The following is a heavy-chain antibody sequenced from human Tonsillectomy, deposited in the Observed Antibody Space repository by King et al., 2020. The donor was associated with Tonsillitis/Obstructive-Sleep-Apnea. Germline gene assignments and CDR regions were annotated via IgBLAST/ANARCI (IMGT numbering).Heavy chain of an antibody. D-gene: IGHD6-13*01. CDR2: INHSGIT. Sequence: VQLQQWGAGLLKPSETLSLTCAVYGGSFSGYYWSWIRQPPGKGLEWLGEINHSGITNYNPSLKSRVTISVDTPKNQFSLKLSSVTAADTAVYYCATRGSSWYSGYWGQGTLVTVSS. CDR3: ATRGSSWYSGY. J-gene: IGHJ4*02. V-gene: IGHV4-34*01. CDR1: GGSFSGYY.